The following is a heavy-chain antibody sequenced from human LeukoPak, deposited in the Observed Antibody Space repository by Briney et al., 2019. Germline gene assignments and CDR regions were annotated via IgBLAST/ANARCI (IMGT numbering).Heavy chain of an antibody. Sequence: GGSLRLSCAASGFTFTNYWMTWVRQAPGKGLEWVAVISSGGTTTYYADSVKGRFIISRDNSKNTLYLQMNSLRIEDTAVYYCAKEGQTPYSSKFSFDYWGQGTLVTVSS. J-gene: IGHJ4*02. D-gene: IGHD6-13*01. CDR2: ISSGGTTT. CDR3: AKEGQTPYSSKFSFDY. V-gene: IGHV3-30*18. CDR1: GFTFTNYW.